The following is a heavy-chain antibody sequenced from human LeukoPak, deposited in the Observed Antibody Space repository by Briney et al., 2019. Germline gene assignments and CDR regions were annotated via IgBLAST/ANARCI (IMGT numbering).Heavy chain of an antibody. CDR1: GFTFSSYW. V-gene: IGHV3-74*01. CDR2: INSDGSAT. J-gene: IGHJ4*02. D-gene: IGHD3-10*01. Sequence: GGSLRLSCAASGFTFSSYWMHWVRQAPGKGLVWVSRINSDGSATSYVDSVKGRFTISRDNAKNTLYLQVNSLRAEDTAVYYCARGVYGSGSYSANNWGQGTLVTVSS. CDR3: ARGVYGSGSYSANN.